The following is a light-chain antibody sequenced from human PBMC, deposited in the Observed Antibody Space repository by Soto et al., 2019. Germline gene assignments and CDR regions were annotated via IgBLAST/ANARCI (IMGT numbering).Light chain of an antibody. CDR1: SSDVGGYNY. Sequence: QSALTQPASVSGSPGQSITISCTGTSSDVGGYNYVSWYQQHPGKAPKHMIYDVSNRPSGVSNRFSGSKSGNTASLTISGLQAEDEADYYCSSYTSSSPVVFGGGTKVTVL. CDR3: SSYTSSSPVV. CDR2: DVS. J-gene: IGLJ2*01. V-gene: IGLV2-14*01.